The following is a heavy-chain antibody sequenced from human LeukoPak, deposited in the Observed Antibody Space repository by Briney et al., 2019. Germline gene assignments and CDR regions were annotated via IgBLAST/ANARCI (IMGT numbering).Heavy chain of an antibody. CDR3: ARQNPAASGQGLDF. CDR1: GDSISSYY. D-gene: IGHD6-13*01. V-gene: IGHV4-59*08. J-gene: IGHJ4*02. CDR2: IYFSGTT. Sequence: PSETLSLTCTVSGDSISSYYWSWIRQPPGKGLEWIGYIYFSGTTNYNPSLKSRVTLSVDTSKNQFSLELTSVTAADTAVYYCARQNPAASGQGLDFWGQGTLVTVSS.